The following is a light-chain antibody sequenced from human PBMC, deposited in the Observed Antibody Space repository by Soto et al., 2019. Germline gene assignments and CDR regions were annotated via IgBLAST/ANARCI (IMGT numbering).Light chain of an antibody. J-gene: IGKJ3*01. CDR2: SAS. Sequence: EIVLTQSPATLSLSPGERATLSCRASQSVISYLAWYQHKPGQAPRLLIYSASRGATGFPARFSGSGSGTDFTLTISRLEPEDFAVYYCQQYGSSPPATFGPGTKVDIK. V-gene: IGKV3-20*01. CDR3: QQYGSSPPAT. CDR1: QSVISY.